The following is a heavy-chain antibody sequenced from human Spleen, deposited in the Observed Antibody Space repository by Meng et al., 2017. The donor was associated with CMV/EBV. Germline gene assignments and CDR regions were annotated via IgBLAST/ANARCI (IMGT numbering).Heavy chain of an antibody. CDR1: GFTFNNYW. V-gene: IGHV3-74*01. CDR3: ARDRSSTSCWGMDV. J-gene: IGHJ6*02. CDR2: ISSDGSGT. Sequence: GESLKISCVVSGFTFNNYWMHWVRQAPGKGLVWVSHISSDGSGTSYADSVKGRFTISRDNSKNTLYLQMNSLRAEDTAVYYCARDRSSTSCWGMDVWGQGTTVTVSS. D-gene: IGHD2-2*01.